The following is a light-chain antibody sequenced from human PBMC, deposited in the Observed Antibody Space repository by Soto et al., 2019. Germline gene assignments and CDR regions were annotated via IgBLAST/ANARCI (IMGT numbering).Light chain of an antibody. J-gene: IGKJ4*01. Sequence: EVVLTQSPATLSLSPGERATLSCMASQSVSSYLAWYQQKPGQAPRLLIYDASNRATGIPARFSGSGSGTDFTLTISSLEPEDFAVYYCQQRSNWPLPFGGGSKVDIK. CDR3: QQRSNWPLP. CDR1: QSVSSY. CDR2: DAS. V-gene: IGKV3-11*01.